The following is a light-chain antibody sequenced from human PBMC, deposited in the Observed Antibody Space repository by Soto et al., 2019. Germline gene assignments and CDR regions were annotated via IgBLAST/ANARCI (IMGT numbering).Light chain of an antibody. V-gene: IGLV1-40*01. J-gene: IGLJ3*02. CDR2: GNS. CDR1: SSNIGAGYD. Sequence: QPVLTQPPSVSGVPGQRVTISCTGSSSNIGAGYDVHWYQQLPGTAPKLLISGNSNRPSGVPDRFSGSKSGTSASLAITGLQAEDEADYYCQSYDSSLSGWVFGGGTKLTVL. CDR3: QSYDSSLSGWV.